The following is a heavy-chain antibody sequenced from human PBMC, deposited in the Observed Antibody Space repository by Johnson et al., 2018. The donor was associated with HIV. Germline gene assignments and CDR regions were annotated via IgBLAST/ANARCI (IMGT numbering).Heavy chain of an antibody. CDR2: ISYDGSNK. CDR3: ATSTASDAFDV. Sequence: VQLVEFGGGVVQPGGSLRLSCAASGFTFSSYAMHWVRQAPGKGLEWVTVISYDGSNKYYADSVKGRFTISRDNSKNTLDLQMNSLRVEDAAVYYCATSTASDAFDVWGQGTIVTVSS. J-gene: IGHJ3*01. V-gene: IGHV3-30*04. CDR1: GFTFSSYA. D-gene: IGHD1-1*01.